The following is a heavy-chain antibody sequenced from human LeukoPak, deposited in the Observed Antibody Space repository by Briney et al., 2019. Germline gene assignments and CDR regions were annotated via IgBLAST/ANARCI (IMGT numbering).Heavy chain of an antibody. CDR3: TTFYYDSRTSYFPRPFDY. D-gene: IGHD3-22*01. CDR1: GGTFSSYP. V-gene: IGHV1-69*13. CDR2: IIPIFGTP. Sequence: ASVKVSCKASGGTFSSYPINWVRQAPGQGLEWMGGIIPIFGTPTYSQKFQGTVTITADESASTAYLELSSLRSEDTAVYYCTTFYYDSRTSYFPRPFDYWGQGTLVTVSS. J-gene: IGHJ4*02.